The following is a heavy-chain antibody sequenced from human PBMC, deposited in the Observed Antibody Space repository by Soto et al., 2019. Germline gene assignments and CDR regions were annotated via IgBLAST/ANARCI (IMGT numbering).Heavy chain of an antibody. CDR2: IYYSGST. J-gene: IGHJ5*02. D-gene: IGHD4-4*01. CDR3: ARHSNYVFNWFDP. CDR1: GGSISSYY. V-gene: IGHV4-59*08. Sequence: SETLSLTCTVSGGSISSYYWSWIRQPPGKGLEWIGYIYYSGSTNYNPSLKSRVTISVDTSKNQFSLKLSSVTAADTAVYYCARHSNYVFNWFDPWGQGTLVTVSS.